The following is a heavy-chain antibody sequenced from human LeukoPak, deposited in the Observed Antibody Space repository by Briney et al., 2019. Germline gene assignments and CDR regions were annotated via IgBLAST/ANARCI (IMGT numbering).Heavy chain of an antibody. V-gene: IGHV4-59*01. CDR3: AREDCSGTSCSEYV. J-gene: IGHJ6*02. Sequence: SETLSLTCTVSGDSISSYYWSWVRQSPGKGGEWVGYIYYSGSTNYNPSLKSRVTISVDTSKNQFSLKLSSVTAADTAVYYCAREDCSGTSCSEYVWGQGTTVTVSS. CDR2: IYYSGST. CDR1: GDSISSYY. D-gene: IGHD2-2*01.